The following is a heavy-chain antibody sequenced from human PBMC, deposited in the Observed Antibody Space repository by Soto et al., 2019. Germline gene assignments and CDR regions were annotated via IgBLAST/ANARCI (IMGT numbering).Heavy chain of an antibody. Sequence: SETLSLTCTVSGGSISSTKSYWGWIRQPPGKGLEWIGSIYYSGGTQYNVSLKSRVTMSVDTSDNYFSLKLSSVTAADTAVYYCARHVYYDRSGYYNPRYFDFWGQGTLVTVSS. V-gene: IGHV4-39*01. CDR2: IYYSGGT. CDR3: ARHVYYDRSGYYNPRYFDF. D-gene: IGHD3-22*01. J-gene: IGHJ4*02. CDR1: GGSISSTKSY.